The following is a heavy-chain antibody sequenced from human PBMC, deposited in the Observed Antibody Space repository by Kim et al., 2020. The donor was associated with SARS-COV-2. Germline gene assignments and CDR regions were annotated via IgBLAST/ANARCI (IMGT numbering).Heavy chain of an antibody. V-gene: IGHV1-2*02. CDR1: GYTFTDYY. J-gene: IGHJ5*02. CDR2: IHPNTGAT. CDR3: ARDWATDYTDYGGFDP. D-gene: IGHD4-17*01. Sequence: ASVKVSCKASGYTFTDYYIQWVRQAPGQGLEWLGWIHPNTGATYNAQKFQGRVSMTRDTSVNTAYMELGRLTSDDTAVYYCARDWATDYTDYGGFDPWGQ.